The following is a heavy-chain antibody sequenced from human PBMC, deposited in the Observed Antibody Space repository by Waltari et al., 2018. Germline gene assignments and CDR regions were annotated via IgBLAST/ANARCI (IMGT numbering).Heavy chain of an antibody. V-gene: IGHV3-53*01. CDR3: ARVQADISSVRYYHYMDV. CDR2: IYTGVST. J-gene: IGHJ6*03. CDR1: GFTVSCTY. Sequence: EMQLVASGGGLIQTGGPLRLACAALGFTVSCTYSCCVRQVPGQGLEWISVIYTGVSTYYADSVKGLSTISRDISKNTLYLEIKSLRAEDTAVYYCARVQADISSVRYYHYMDVWGKGTTVTVSS. D-gene: IGHD2-8*01.